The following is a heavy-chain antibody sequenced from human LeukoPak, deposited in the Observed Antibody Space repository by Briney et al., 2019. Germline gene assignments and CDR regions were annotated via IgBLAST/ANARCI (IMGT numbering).Heavy chain of an antibody. CDR2: IDSDGRST. CDR1: GFTLSSYW. V-gene: IGHV3-74*01. Sequence: GGSLRLSCAASGFTLSSYWMHWVRQAPGKGLVWVSGIDSDGRSTSYADSVKGRFTISRDPAKDTLFLQMNSLRAEDTAVYYCARDTAPSYWGQGTLVTVSS. CDR3: ARDTAPSY. J-gene: IGHJ4*02. D-gene: IGHD5-18*01.